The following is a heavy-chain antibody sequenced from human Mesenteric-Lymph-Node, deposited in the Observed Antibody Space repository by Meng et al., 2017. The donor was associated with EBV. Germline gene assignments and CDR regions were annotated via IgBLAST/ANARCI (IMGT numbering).Heavy chain of an antibody. D-gene: IGHD2-2*01. CDR1: GASITSNNW. J-gene: IGHJ5*02. Sequence: QVHLQESGPGLPKPSGTLSLTVTVSGASITSNNWWTWVRQPPGKGLEWIGKIYHSGGTNYNPSLESRVTISVDKSTNQFSLRVSSVTAADTAVYYCARNVQSCSGSNCYHWFDPWGQGTLVTVSS. V-gene: IGHV4-4*02. CDR3: ARNVQSCSGSNCYHWFDP. CDR2: IYHSGGT.